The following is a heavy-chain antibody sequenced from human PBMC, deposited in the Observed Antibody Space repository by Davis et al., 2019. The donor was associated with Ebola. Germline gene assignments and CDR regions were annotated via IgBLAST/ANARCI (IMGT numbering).Heavy chain of an antibody. Sequence: SETLSLTCTVSGRSTSSYYWSWIRQPPGKGLEWIGYTYYSGSPYYNPSPKSRVTISVDTSKNQFPLKLSSVSAADTAVYYCARGVVPAAIGHGWFDPWGQGTLVTVSS. D-gene: IGHD2-2*02. CDR1: GRSTSSYY. CDR2: TYYSGSP. J-gene: IGHJ5*02. V-gene: IGHV4-59*08. CDR3: ARGVVPAAIGHGWFDP.